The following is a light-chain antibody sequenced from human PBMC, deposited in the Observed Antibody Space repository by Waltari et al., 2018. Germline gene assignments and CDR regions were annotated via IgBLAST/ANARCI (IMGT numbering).Light chain of an antibody. CDR3: GAGDSSLSIVL. CDR2: ANN. V-gene: IGLV1-51*01. Sequence: QSVLTQRPSVSAAAGQKVTISCSGSSSNIGKNSVSWYQQLPGTAPKLLIYANNKRPPGIPDRFSGSKSGTSATLGITGLQTGDEADYYCGAGDSSLSIVLFGGGTKLTVL. J-gene: IGLJ2*01. CDR1: SSNIGKNS.